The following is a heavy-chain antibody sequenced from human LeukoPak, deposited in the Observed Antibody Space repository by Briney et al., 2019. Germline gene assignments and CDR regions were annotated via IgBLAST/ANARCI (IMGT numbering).Heavy chain of an antibody. CDR1: GGSLSSYY. CDR3: ARAVNYYTLDY. CDR2: IYYSGST. Sequence: PSETLSLTCTVSGGSLSSYYWSWIRQPPGKGLEWIGYIYYSGSTNYNPSLKSRVTISVDTSKNQFSLKLSSVTAADTAVYYCARAVNYYTLDYWGQGTLDTVSS. J-gene: IGHJ4*02. D-gene: IGHD3-3*01. V-gene: IGHV4-59*01.